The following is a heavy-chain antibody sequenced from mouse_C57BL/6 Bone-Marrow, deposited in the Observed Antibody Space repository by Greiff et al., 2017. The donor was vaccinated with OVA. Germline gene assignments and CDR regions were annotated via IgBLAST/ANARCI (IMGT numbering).Heavy chain of an antibody. Sequence: EVQLKQSGAELVRPGASVKLSCTASGFNIKDYYMHWVKQRPEQGLEWIGRIDPEDGDTEYAPKFQGKATMTADTSSNTAYLQLSSLTSEDTAVYYCTGLLWGLYAMDYWGQGTSVTVSS. V-gene: IGHV14-1*01. J-gene: IGHJ4*01. CDR1: GFNIKDYY. CDR3: TGLLWGLYAMDY. CDR2: IDPEDGDT. D-gene: IGHD2-1*01.